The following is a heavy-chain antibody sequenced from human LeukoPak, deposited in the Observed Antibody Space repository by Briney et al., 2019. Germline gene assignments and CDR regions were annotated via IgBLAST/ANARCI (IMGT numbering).Heavy chain of an antibody. V-gene: IGHV3-66*01. CDR3: TKMISSASDY. CDR1: GFTVSSNY. Sequence: PGGSLTLSCAASGFTVSSNYMSWVRQAPGKGLEWVSIIYSGGNTYYADSVKGRFTISRDNSKNTLYFQMNSLRAEDTAVYYCTKMISSASDYWGQGTLVTVSS. J-gene: IGHJ4*02. D-gene: IGHD3-10*01. CDR2: IYSGGNT.